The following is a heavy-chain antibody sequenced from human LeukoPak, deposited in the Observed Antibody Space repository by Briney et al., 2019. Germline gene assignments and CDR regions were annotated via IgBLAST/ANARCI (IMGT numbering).Heavy chain of an antibody. CDR1: GYSISSGYY. CDR3: ARHPARVWYNWDYGGFFDY. D-gene: IGHD1-1*01. J-gene: IGHJ4*02. V-gene: IGHV4-38-2*01. Sequence: PSETLSLTCAVSGYSISSGYYWGWIRQPPGKGLEWIGSIYHSGSTYYNPSLKSRVTISVDTSKNQFSLKLSSVTAADTAVYYCARHPARVWYNWDYGGFFDYWGQGTLVTVSS. CDR2: IYHSGST.